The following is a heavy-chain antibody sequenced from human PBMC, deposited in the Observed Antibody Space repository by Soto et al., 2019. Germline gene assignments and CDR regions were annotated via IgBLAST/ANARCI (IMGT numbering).Heavy chain of an antibody. CDR1: GGSISSYY. D-gene: IGHD2-15*01. J-gene: IGHJ4*02. CDR2: IYYSGST. Sequence: SETLSLTCTVSGGSISSYYWSWIRQPPGKGLEWIGYIYYSGSTNYNPSLKSRVTISVDTSKNQFSLKLSSVTAADTAVYYCAKSPRYCSGGSCYSDYFDYWGQGTLVTVSS. CDR3: AKSPRYCSGGSCYSDYFDY. V-gene: IGHV4-59*01.